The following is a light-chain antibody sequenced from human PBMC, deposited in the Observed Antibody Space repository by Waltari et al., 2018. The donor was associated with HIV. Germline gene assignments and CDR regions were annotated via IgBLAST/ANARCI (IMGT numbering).Light chain of an antibody. J-gene: IGKJ4*01. CDR1: QSILYSSDNRNY. V-gene: IGKV4-1*01. CDR3: QQYFRIPPT. Sequence: DIVMTQSPDSLPVSLGERATINCTSSQSILYSSDNRNYLAWYQQKARQPPKLLISWASTRESGVPDRFSPSGSGTDFTLTITRLQAEDVAIYHCQQYFRIPPTFGGGTKVEIK. CDR2: WAS.